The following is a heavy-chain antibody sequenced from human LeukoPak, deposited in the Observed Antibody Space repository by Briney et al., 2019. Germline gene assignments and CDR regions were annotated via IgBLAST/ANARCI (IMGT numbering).Heavy chain of an antibody. D-gene: IGHD2-15*01. Sequence: PSETLSLTCTVSGGSISSYYWSWIRQPPGKGLEWIGYIYYSGSTSYNPSLKSRVTISVDTSKNQFSLKLSSVTAADTAVYYCARRLYCSGGSCPIPYYYYYMDVWGKGTTVTVSS. CDR1: GGSISSYY. CDR2: IYYSGST. J-gene: IGHJ6*03. CDR3: ARRLYCSGGSCPIPYYYYYMDV. V-gene: IGHV4-59*01.